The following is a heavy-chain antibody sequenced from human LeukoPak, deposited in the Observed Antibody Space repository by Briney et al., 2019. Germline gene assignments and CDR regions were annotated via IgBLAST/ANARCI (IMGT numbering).Heavy chain of an antibody. J-gene: IGHJ4*02. V-gene: IGHV4-34*09. CDR1: GGSFSGYY. CDR2: INHSGST. Sequence: SETLSLTCAVYGGSFSGYYWSWIRQTPGKGLEWIGEINHSGSTYYNPSLKSRVTISVDTSKNQFSLKLSSVTAADTAVYYCARGMSGYEGRHYFDYWGQGTLVTVSS. CDR3: ARGMSGYEGRHYFDY. D-gene: IGHD5-12*01.